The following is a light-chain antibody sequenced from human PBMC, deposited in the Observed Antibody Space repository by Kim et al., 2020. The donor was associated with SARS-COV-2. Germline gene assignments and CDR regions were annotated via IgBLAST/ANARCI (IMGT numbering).Light chain of an antibody. CDR2: DGS. J-gene: IGLJ2*01. V-gene: IGLV2-11*03. CDR1: RSDVGSYNY. CDR3: CSYAGTFTSL. Sequence: QSDTISCNGTRSDVGSYNYVAWYQQHPGKAPKVRIYDGSKRPSGVPGRFSGSKSGNTASLTISGLQADDEADYYCCSYAGTFTSLFGGGTQLTVL.